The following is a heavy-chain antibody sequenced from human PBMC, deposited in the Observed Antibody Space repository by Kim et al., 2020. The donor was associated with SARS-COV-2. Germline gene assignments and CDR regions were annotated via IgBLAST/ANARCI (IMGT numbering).Heavy chain of an antibody. CDR2: T. Sequence: TYSTPALKSRVTISVDTSKNQFSLKLSSVTAADTAVYYCARVNYYYGMDVWGQGTTVTVSS. J-gene: IGHJ6*02. V-gene: IGHV4-31*02. CDR3: ARVNYYYGMDV.